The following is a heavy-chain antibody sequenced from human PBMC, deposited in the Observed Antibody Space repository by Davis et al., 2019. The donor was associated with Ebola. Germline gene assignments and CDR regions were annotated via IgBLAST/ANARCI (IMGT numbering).Heavy chain of an antibody. Sequence: GESLKISCAASGFTFSSYGMHWVRQAPGKGLEWVAFIRYDGSNKYYADSVKGRFTISRDNSKNMLYLQMNSLRAEDTAVYYCAKGPGYSSSWLGYWGQGTLVTVSS. CDR3: AKGPGYSSSWLGY. D-gene: IGHD6-13*01. J-gene: IGHJ4*02. CDR1: GFTFSSYG. CDR2: IRYDGSNK. V-gene: IGHV3-30*02.